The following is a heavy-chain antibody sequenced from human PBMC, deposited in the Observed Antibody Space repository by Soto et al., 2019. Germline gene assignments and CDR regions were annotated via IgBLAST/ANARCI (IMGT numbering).Heavy chain of an antibody. CDR3: ARDGGRCIGGTCLTN. V-gene: IGHV4-31*03. CDR2: IYHRGVGT. CDR1: GVSIDSGGYY. D-gene: IGHD2-15*01. J-gene: IGHJ4*02. Sequence: QVHLQESGPGLVKPSQTLSLICSVSGVSIDSGGYYWSWIRQRPGQGLEWIGYIYHRGVGTFYNPAMKSRASISINTSKNHLLLDLNSMTAADTAVYYCARDGGRCIGGTCLTNWGQGTLVTVSS.